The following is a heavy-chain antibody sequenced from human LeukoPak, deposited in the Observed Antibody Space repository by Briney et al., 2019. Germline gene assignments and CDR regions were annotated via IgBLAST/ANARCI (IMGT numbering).Heavy chain of an antibody. CDR2: INPSGGST. CDR3: ARPHYDILTGYSYYFDY. CDR1: GYTFTSYY. V-gene: IGHV1-46*01. D-gene: IGHD3-9*01. Sequence: ASVKVSCKASGYTFTSYYMHWVRQAPGQGLEWMGIINPSGGSTSYAQKFQGRVTMTTDTSTSTAYMELRSLRSDDTAVYYCARPHYDILTGYSYYFDYWGQGTLVTVSS. J-gene: IGHJ4*02.